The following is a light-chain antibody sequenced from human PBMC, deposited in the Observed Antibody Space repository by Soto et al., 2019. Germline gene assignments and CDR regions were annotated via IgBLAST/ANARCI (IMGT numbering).Light chain of an antibody. CDR2: DAS. V-gene: IGKV1D-16*01. CDR1: QAIGSW. CDR3: RQYNSYPIT. Sequence: DIQMTQSPSSLSASVGDRVTITCRASQAIGSWLAWYQQKPGKAPTSLIYDASNLQTEVPSRFSGSGSETDFTLTISGLQPDDSATSYCRQYNSYPITFGGGTMVEIK. J-gene: IGKJ4*01.